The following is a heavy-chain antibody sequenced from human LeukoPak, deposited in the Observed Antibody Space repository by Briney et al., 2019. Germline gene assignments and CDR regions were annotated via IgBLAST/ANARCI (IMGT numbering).Heavy chain of an antibody. D-gene: IGHD2-2*01. CDR2: ISSSGSTI. V-gene: IGHV3-48*03. CDR1: GFTFSSYE. Sequence: GGSLRLSCAASGFTFSSYEMNWVRQAPGKGLEWVSYISSSGSTIYYADSVKGRFTISRDNAKNSLYLQMNSLRAEDTAVYYCARRYCSGTSCTLDYWGQGTLVTVSS. CDR3: ARRYCSGTSCTLDY. J-gene: IGHJ4*02.